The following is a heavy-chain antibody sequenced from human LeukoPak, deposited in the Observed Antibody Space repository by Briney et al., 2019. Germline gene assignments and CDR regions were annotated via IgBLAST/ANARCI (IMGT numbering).Heavy chain of an antibody. CDR2: IKQDGSEK. J-gene: IGHJ4*02. CDR3: ARDCSGGSCYLLDY. V-gene: IGHV3-7*01. CDR1: GFTFSSYW. Sequence: GGSLRLSCAASGFTFSSYWMSWVRQAPGKGLEWVANIKQDGSEKYYVDSVKGRFAISRDNAKNSLYLQMNSLRAEDTAVYYCARDCSGGSCYLLDYWGQGTLVTVSS. D-gene: IGHD2-15*01.